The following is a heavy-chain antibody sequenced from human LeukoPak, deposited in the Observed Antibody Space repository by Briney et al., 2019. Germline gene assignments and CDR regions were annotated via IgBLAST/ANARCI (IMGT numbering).Heavy chain of an antibody. V-gene: IGHV4-59*08. CDR2: MYYSGST. D-gene: IGHD3-10*01. Sequence: SEILSLTCPVSGGSISSYYWSWIRQPPGKGLEWMGYMYYSGSTNYNPSLKSRVTISVDTSKNQFSLKLRSVTAADTAVYYCARHSEGMDVWGQGTTVTVSS. CDR3: ARHSEGMDV. CDR1: GGSISSYY. J-gene: IGHJ6*02.